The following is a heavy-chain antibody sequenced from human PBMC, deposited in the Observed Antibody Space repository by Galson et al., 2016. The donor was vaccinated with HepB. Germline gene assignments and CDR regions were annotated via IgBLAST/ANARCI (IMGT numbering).Heavy chain of an antibody. D-gene: IGHD2-2*01. CDR2: IHPDGSTT. CDR3: ARGVVGVPGSSH. Sequence: SLRLSCAASGFTFSTYWMHWARQAPGKGLVWVPQIHPDGSTTYYADSVKGRFTISRDNAKNTLYLRLNSLRAEDTAVYYCARGVVGVPGSSHWGQGTLVTASP. CDR1: GFTFSTYW. J-gene: IGHJ1*01. V-gene: IGHV3-74*01.